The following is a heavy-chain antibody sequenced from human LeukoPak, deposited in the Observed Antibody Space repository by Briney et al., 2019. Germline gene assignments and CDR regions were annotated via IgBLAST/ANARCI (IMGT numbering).Heavy chain of an antibody. CDR1: GFTFRSYW. CDR2: IKQDGSEK. J-gene: IGHJ4*02. D-gene: IGHD5-18*01. Sequence: GGSLRLSCAASGFTFRSYWMSWVRQAPGKGLEWVANIKQDGSEKYYVDSVKGRFTISRDNAKNSLYLQMNSLRAEDTAVYYCARVDRPPGYSYGNNFGYWGQGTLVTVSS. CDR3: ARVDRPPGYSYGNNFGY. V-gene: IGHV3-7*03.